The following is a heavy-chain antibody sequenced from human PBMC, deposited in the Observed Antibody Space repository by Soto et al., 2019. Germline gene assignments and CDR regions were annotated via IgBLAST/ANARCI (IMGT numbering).Heavy chain of an antibody. CDR1: GDSVSSNSAA. D-gene: IGHD3-22*01. CDR3: ASSIHYYDSSGPNALAI. CDR2: TYYRSKWYN. Sequence: PSQTLSLTCAISGDSVSSNSAAWNWIRQSPSRGLEWLGRTYYRSKWYNDYAVSVKSRITINPDTSKNQFSLQLNSVTPEDTAVYYCASSIHYYDSSGPNALAIWGQGTMVTVSS. V-gene: IGHV6-1*01. J-gene: IGHJ3*02.